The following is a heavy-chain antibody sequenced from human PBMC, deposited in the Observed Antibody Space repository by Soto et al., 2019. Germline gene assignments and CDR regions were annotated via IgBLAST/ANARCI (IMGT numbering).Heavy chain of an antibody. CDR3: AKDARSCTSDVSLDDWVDP. V-gene: IGHV3-30*18. Sequence: QVQLVESGGGVVQPGRSLRLSCAASGFTFSTYGMHWVRQAPGKGLEWVADISYDGNNKYYADSVKGRFTISRDDSKNTVYMGMNRLRNEDTAVYSCAKDARSCTSDVSLDDWVDPWGQGTLVTVSS. J-gene: IGHJ5*02. CDR2: ISYDGNNK. D-gene: IGHD2-8*01. CDR1: GFTFSTYG.